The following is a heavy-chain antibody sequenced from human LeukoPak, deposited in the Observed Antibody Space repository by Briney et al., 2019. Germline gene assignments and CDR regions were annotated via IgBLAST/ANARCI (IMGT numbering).Heavy chain of an antibody. CDR1: GFTFSSYA. D-gene: IGHD2-15*01. CDR3: VKDRYTENYSPGDY. CDR2: ITNNGGRT. J-gene: IGHJ4*02. V-gene: IGHV3-64D*06. Sequence: PGGPLRLSCAASGFTFSSYAMHWVRQAPGKGLEYLSGITNNGGRTYYADSVKGRFIVSRDNSKNTLYLQMSSLRAEDTAVYYCVKDRYTENYSPGDYWGQGNLVTASS.